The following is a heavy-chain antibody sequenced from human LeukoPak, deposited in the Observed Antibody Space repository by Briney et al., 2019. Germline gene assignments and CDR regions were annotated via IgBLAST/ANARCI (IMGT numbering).Heavy chain of an antibody. V-gene: IGHV1-46*01. CDR1: GYTFTSHY. CDR3: AREETNPEEKNWFDP. Sequence: ASVKVSCKAPGYTFTSHYMHWVRQAPGQGLEWMGIISPSGGSTSYAQKFQGRVTMTRDTSTSTVYMELSSLRSEDTAVYYCAREETNPEEKNWFDPWGQGTLVTVSS. D-gene: IGHD1-1*01. CDR2: ISPSGGST. J-gene: IGHJ5*02.